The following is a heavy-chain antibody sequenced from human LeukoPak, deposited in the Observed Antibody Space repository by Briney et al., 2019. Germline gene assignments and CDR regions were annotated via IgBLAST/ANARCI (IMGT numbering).Heavy chain of an antibody. CDR1: GFTFSSYA. V-gene: IGHV3-30-3*01. Sequence: GGSLRLSCAASGFTFSSYAMHWVRQAPGKGLEWVAVISYDGSNKYYADSVKGRFTISRDNSKNTLYLQMNSLRAEDTAVYYCARPNYYDSSGYSPCDAFDIWGQGTMVTVSS. D-gene: IGHD3-22*01. CDR2: ISYDGSNK. CDR3: ARPNYYDSSGYSPCDAFDI. J-gene: IGHJ3*02.